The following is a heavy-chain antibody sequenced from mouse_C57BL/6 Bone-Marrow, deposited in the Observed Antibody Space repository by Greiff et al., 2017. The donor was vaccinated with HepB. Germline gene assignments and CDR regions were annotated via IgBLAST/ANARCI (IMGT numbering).Heavy chain of an antibody. CDR3: AFYYSNYYYAMDY. CDR1: GYTFTSYG. Sequence: VQLQQSGAELARPGASVKLSCKASGYTFTSYGIRWVKQSTGQGLEWIGEIYPRSGNTYYNEKFKGKATLTADKSSSTAYMELRSLTSEDTAVYFCAFYYSNYYYAMDYWGQGTSVTVSS. V-gene: IGHV1-81*01. J-gene: IGHJ4*01. D-gene: IGHD2-5*01. CDR2: IYPRSGNT.